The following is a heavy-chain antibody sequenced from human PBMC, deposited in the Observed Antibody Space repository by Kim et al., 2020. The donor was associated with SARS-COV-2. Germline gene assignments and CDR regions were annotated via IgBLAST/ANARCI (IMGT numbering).Heavy chain of an antibody. Sequence: GGSLRLSCAASGFTFSSYWMHRVRQAPGKGLVWVSRINSDGSSTSYADSVKGRFTISRDNAKNTLYLQMNSLRAEDTAVYYCARVLRGIAAAGTVTAFDYWGQGTLVTVSS. CDR1: GFTFSSYW. CDR2: INSDGSST. CDR3: ARVLRGIAAAGTVTAFDY. V-gene: IGHV3-74*01. J-gene: IGHJ4*02. D-gene: IGHD6-13*01.